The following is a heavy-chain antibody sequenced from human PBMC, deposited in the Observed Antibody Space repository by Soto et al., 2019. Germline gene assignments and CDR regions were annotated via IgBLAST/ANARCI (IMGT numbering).Heavy chain of an antibody. CDR2: ISSSSSYI. CDR1: GFTFSSYS. J-gene: IGHJ4*02. V-gene: IGHV3-21*01. Sequence: EVQLVESGGGLVKPGGSLRLSCAASGFTFSSYSMNWVHQAPGKGLEWVSSISSSSSYIYYADSVKGRFTISRDNAKNSLYLQMNSLRAEDTAVYYCARAGFVVVVAATPSFDYWGQGTLVTVSS. D-gene: IGHD2-15*01. CDR3: ARAGFVVVVAATPSFDY.